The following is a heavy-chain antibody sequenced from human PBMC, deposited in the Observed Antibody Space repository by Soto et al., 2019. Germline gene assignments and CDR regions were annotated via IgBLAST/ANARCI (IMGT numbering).Heavy chain of an antibody. Sequence: ASVKVSCKASGYILINYYIHWVRQAPGQGLEWIGIINPNGGSTNYAQKFRGRVTMARDTSTSTVYMDLSSLRVEDTAVYYCAGGLTRLYIDHWGQGTLVTVSS. J-gene: IGHJ4*02. CDR3: AGGLTRLYIDH. V-gene: IGHV1-46*01. CDR1: GYILINYY. D-gene: IGHD2-15*01. CDR2: INPNGGST.